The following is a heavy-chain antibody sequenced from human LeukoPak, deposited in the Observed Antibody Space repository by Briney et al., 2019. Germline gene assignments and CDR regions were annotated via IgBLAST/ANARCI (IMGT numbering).Heavy chain of an antibody. J-gene: IGHJ5*02. D-gene: IGHD6-25*01. V-gene: IGHV4-39*01. Sequence: SETLSLTCTVSGGSISSTDYYWAWIRQPPGKALEWIGAIFYNGKTFYNPSLENRVTMSVDSSKNQFSLKLTSVTAADTAVYYCARRSGRTPNYFDPWGQGTLVTVSS. CDR1: GGSISSTDYY. CDR3: ARRSGRTPNYFDP. CDR2: IFYNGKT.